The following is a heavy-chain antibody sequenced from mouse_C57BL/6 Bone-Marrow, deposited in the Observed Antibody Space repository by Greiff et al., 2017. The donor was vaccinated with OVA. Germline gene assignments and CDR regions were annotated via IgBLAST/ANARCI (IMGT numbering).Heavy chain of an antibody. CDR3: AREGIYYDYDGGGFDY. J-gene: IGHJ2*01. Sequence: VQLQQSGPELVKPGASVKISCKASGYTFTDYYMNWVKQSHGKSLEWIGDINPNNGGTSYNQKFKGKATLTVDKSSSTAYMERRSLTSEDSAVYYCAREGIYYDYDGGGFDYWGQGTTLTVSS. CDR1: GYTFTDYY. CDR2: INPNNGGT. D-gene: IGHD2-4*01. V-gene: IGHV1-26*01.